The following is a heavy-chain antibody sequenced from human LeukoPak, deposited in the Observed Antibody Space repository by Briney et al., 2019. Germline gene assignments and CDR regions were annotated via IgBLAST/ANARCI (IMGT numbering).Heavy chain of an antibody. D-gene: IGHD3-22*01. CDR2: ISGSGGST. CDR1: GFTFSSYA. CDR3: AKDLARAANYYDSSGYYPDPYYFDY. V-gene: IGHV3-23*01. J-gene: IGHJ4*02. Sequence: PGGSLRLSCAASGFTFSSYAMSWVRQAPGKGLEWVSAISGSGGSTYYADSVKGRFTISRDNSKNTLYLQMNSLRAEDTAVYYCAKDLARAANYYDSSGYYPDPYYFDYWGQGTLVTVSS.